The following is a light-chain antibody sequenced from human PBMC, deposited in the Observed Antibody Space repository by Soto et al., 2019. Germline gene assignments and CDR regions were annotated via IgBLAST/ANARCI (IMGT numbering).Light chain of an antibody. CDR1: QSINSQ. J-gene: IGKJ5*01. CDR3: QQRNNWPPSIT. V-gene: IGKV3-11*01. CDR2: DAS. Sequence: DIVLTQSPASLSLSPGERATLSCKSSQSINSQLAWYQQKPGRAPRLLIHDASSRATGIPARFSGSGSGTDFTRTISSLEPEEFAVYYCQQRNNWPPSITFGQGTRLEIK.